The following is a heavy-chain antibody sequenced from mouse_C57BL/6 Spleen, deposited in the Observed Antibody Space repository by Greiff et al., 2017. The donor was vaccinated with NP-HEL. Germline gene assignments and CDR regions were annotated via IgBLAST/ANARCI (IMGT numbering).Heavy chain of an antibody. Sequence: VQLQESGAELVRPGASVKLSCKASGYTFTDYYINWVKQRPGQGLEWIARIYPGSGNTYYNEKFKGKATLTAEKSSSTAYMQLSSLTSEDSAVYFCARSGYDYDWYFDVWGTGTTVTVSS. CDR3: ARSGYDYDWYFDV. D-gene: IGHD2-4*01. J-gene: IGHJ1*03. CDR1: GYTFTDYY. V-gene: IGHV1-76*01. CDR2: IYPGSGNT.